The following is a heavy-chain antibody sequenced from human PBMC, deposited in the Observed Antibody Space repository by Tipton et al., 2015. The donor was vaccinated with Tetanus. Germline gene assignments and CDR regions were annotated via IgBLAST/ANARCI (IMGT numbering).Heavy chain of an antibody. CDR2: IYRSGST. CDR1: GGSFSGYY. V-gene: IGHV4-59*10. J-gene: IGHJ5*02. CDR3: AADIATGANRWFDP. D-gene: IGHD4/OR15-4a*01. Sequence: TLSLTCVVYGGSFSGYYWNWIRQPAGKGLEWIGRIYRSGSTYWNPSLKSRVTMSVDTSKNQFSLKLSSVTAADTAVYYCAADIATGANRWFDPWGQGTLVTVSS.